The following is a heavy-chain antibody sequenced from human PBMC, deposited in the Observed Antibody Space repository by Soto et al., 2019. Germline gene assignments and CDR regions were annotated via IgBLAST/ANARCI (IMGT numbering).Heavy chain of an antibody. CDR3: ARERSAAGTGWFDP. D-gene: IGHD6-13*01. V-gene: IGHV1-8*01. J-gene: IGHJ5*02. Sequence: ASVKVSCKASGYTFTSYDINWVRQATGQGLEWMGWMNPNSGNTGYAQKFQGRVTMTRNTSISTAYMELSSLRSEDTSVYYCARERSAAGTGWFDPWGQGTLVTVSS. CDR2: MNPNSGNT. CDR1: GYTFTSYD.